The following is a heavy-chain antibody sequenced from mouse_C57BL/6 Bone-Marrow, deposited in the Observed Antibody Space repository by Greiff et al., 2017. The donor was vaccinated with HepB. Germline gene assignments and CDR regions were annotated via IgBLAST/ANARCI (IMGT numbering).Heavy chain of an antibody. CDR2: IYPRSGNT. J-gene: IGHJ2*01. Sequence: QVQLKQSGAELARPGASVKLSCKASGYTFTSYGISWVKQRTGQGLEWIGEIYPRSGNTYYNEKFKGKATLTADKSSSTAYMELRSLTSEDSAVYFCARCYYGSSYDFDYWGQGTTLTVSS. CDR1: GYTFTSYG. CDR3: ARCYYGSSYDFDY. D-gene: IGHD1-1*01. V-gene: IGHV1-81*01.